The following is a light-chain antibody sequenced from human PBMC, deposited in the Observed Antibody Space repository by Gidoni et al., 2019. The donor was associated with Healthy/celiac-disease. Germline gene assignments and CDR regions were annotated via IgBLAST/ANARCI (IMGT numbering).Light chain of an antibody. J-gene: IGKJ1*01. V-gene: IGKV4-1*01. CDR2: WAS. Sequence: DIVMTQSPDSLAVSLGERATINCKSSQSFLYSSSNKNYLAWYQQRPGQPPKLLIYWASTRESGVPDRFSGSGSGTDFTLTISSLQAEDVAVYYCQQYYRSPWTFGQGTKVEIK. CDR1: QSFLYSSSNKNY. CDR3: QQYYRSPWT.